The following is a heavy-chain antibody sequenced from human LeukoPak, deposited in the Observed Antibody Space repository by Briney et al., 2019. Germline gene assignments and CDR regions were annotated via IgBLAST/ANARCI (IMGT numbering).Heavy chain of an antibody. Sequence: GGSLRLSCAVSGFAFGSEAMSWVRQAPGKGLEWVSAISGSGGSTYYADSVKGRFTISRDNSKNTLYLQMNSLRAEDTAVYYCAKDGADFWSGYYPIDYWGQGTLVTVSS. J-gene: IGHJ4*02. CDR2: ISGSGGST. D-gene: IGHD3-3*01. CDR3: AKDGADFWSGYYPIDY. CDR1: GFAFGSEA. V-gene: IGHV3-23*01.